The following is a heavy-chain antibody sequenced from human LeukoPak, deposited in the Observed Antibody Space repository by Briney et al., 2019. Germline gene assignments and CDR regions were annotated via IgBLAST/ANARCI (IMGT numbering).Heavy chain of an antibody. Sequence: SETLSLTCTVSGGSISSYFWSWIRQPPGKGLEWIGYIYYSGSTNYNPSLKSRVTISVDTSKNQFPLKLSSVSAADTAVYYCARSPYYDFTFDPWGQGTLVTVSS. CDR2: IYYSGST. CDR1: GGSISSYF. V-gene: IGHV4-59*01. J-gene: IGHJ5*02. CDR3: ARSPYYDFTFDP. D-gene: IGHD3-3*01.